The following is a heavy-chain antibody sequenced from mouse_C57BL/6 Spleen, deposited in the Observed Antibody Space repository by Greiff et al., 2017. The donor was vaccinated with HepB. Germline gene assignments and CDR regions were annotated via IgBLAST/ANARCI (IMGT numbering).Heavy chain of an antibody. D-gene: IGHD1-1*01. Sequence: QVQLQQPGTELVKPGASVKLSCKASGYTFTSYWMHWVKQRPGQGLEWIGNINPSNGGTNYNEKFKSKATLTVDKSSSTAYMQLSSLTSEDSAVYYWARYGYYGSSYVKPAWFAYWGQGTLVTVSA. CDR2: INPSNGGT. V-gene: IGHV1-53*01. CDR1: GYTFTSYW. CDR3: ARYGYYGSSYVKPAWFAY. J-gene: IGHJ3*01.